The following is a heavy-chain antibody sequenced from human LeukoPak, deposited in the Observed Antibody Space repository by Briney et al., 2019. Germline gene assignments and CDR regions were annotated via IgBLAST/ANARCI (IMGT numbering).Heavy chain of an antibody. J-gene: IGHJ5*02. V-gene: IGHV4-38-2*02. D-gene: IGHD1-1*01. CDR3: ARLEQWVDP. CDR1: GSSISSGYY. CDR2: IYYSGST. Sequence: SETLSLTCTVSGSSISSGYYWGWIRQPPGKGLEWIGSIYYSGSTYYNPSLKSRVTISVDTSKNQFSLKLSSVTAADTAVYYCARLEQWVDPWGQGTLVTVSS.